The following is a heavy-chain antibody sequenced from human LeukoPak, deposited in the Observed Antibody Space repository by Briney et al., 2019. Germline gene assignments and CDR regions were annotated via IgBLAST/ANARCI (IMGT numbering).Heavy chain of an antibody. J-gene: IGHJ4*02. V-gene: IGHV3-30*09. D-gene: IGHD4-17*01. CDR3: ARDRTVTTGIDH. Sequence: GGSLRLSCAASGFTFSSYAMHWVRQAPGKGLEWVAVISYDGSNKYYADSVKGRFAISRVNAKNSLFLQMNNLRAEDTAVYYCARDRTVTTGIDHWGQGTLVTVSS. CDR1: GFTFSSYA. CDR2: ISYDGSNK.